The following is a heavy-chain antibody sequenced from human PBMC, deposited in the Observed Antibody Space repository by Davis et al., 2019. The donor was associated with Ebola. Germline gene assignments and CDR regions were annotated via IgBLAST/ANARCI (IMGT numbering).Heavy chain of an antibody. J-gene: IGHJ4*02. CDR2: VYHSGSA. CDR1: GGSISNFY. CDR3: ARSAGGKYLAPFDD. Sequence: PSETLSLTCTVSGGSISNFYWSWIRQPPGKGLEWIGYVYHSGSASYNPSLQSRVTILVDTSKNHFSLLLSSVTAADTAVYYCARSAGGKYLAPFDDWGQGTLVTVSS. D-gene: IGHD1-26*01. V-gene: IGHV4-59*08.